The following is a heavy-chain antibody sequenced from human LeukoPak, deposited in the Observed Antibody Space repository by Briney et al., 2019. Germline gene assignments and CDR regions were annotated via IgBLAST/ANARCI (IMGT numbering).Heavy chain of an antibody. Sequence: PAGGSLRLSCAAPGLTFSSYWMSSVRQAPGKGLEWVANIKQEGSEKYYVDSVKGRFTISRDNAKNSLYLQMNSLRAEDTAVYYCARRPYMDVWGKGTTVTVPS. CDR3: ARRPYMDV. CDR1: GLTFSSYW. V-gene: IGHV3-7*03. CDR2: IKQEGSEK. J-gene: IGHJ6*04.